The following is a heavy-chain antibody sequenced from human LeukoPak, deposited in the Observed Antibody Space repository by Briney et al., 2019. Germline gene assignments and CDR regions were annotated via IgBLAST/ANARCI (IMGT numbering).Heavy chain of an antibody. D-gene: IGHD3-10*01. Sequence: GGSLRLSCAASGFTFSSYAMHWVRQAPGKGLEWVAVISYDGSNKYYADSVKGRFTISRDNSKNTLYLQMNSLRAEDTAVYYCARDGAYYGSGSYYKTYFDYWVQGTLVTVSS. CDR1: GFTFSSYA. CDR3: ARDGAYYGSGSYYKTYFDY. V-gene: IGHV3-30-3*01. J-gene: IGHJ4*02. CDR2: ISYDGSNK.